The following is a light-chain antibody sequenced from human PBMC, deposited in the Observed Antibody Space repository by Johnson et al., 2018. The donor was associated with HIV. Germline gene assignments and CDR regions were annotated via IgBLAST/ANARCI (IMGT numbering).Light chain of an antibody. CDR3: GTWDSSLSGYV. Sequence: QSVLTQPPSVSAAPGQKVTISCSGNRSNIGDNFVSWYQHLPGTAPKLLVYDNSKRPSGIPDRFSATKSGTSATLGITGLQTGHEAADYCGTWDSSLSGYVCGTGTKVTVL. J-gene: IGLJ1*01. CDR1: RSNIGDNF. CDR2: DNS. V-gene: IGLV1-51*01.